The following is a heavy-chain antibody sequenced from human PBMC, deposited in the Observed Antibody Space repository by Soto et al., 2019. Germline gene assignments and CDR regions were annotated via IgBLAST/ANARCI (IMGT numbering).Heavy chain of an antibody. Sequence: SETLSLTCTVSGGSISSSSYYWGWIRQPPGKGLEWIGSIYYSGSTYYNPSLKSRVTISVDTSKNQFSLKLSSVTASDTAVYYCASRKSCSSTSCYNSMVRGVGIIGRPMSFDYWGQGTLVTVAS. CDR1: GGSISSSSYY. V-gene: IGHV4-39*01. J-gene: IGHJ4*02. D-gene: IGHD2-2*01. CDR2: IYYSGST. CDR3: ASRKSCSSTSCYNSMVRGVGIIGRPMSFDY.